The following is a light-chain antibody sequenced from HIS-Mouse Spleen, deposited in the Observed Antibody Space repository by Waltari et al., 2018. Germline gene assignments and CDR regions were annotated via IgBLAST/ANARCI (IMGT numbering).Light chain of an antibody. Sequence: DIQLTKSPSFLSASVGDRVTRTCRASQGISSYLAWYQQKPGKAPKLLIYAASTLQSGVPSRFSGSGSGTEFTLPISSLQPEDFATYYCQQLNSYPPTFGQGTKVEIK. CDR1: QGISSY. V-gene: IGKV1-9*01. J-gene: IGKJ1*01. CDR2: AAS. CDR3: QQLNSYPPT.